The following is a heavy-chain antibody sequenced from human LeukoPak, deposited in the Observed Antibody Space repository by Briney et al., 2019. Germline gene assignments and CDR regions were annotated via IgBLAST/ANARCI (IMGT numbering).Heavy chain of an antibody. CDR1: GYSTSSGYY. Sequence: SETLSLTCTVSGYSTSSGYYWGWIRQPPGKGLEWIGSIYHSGSTYYNPSLKSRVTISVDTSKNQFSLKLSSVTAADTAVYYCARESSSSTSWGQGTLVTVSS. D-gene: IGHD6-6*01. J-gene: IGHJ4*02. CDR2: IYHSGST. CDR3: ARESSSSTS. V-gene: IGHV4-38-2*02.